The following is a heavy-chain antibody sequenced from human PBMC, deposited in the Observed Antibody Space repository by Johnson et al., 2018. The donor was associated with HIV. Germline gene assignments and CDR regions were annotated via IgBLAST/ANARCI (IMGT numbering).Heavy chain of an antibody. CDR2: IYSGGPT. Sequence: VQLVESGGGLVHPGGSLRLSCAASGFTVSSNYMSWVRQAPGKGLEWVSVIYSGGPTYYADSVKGRFTISRDTSENTVYLQMNSLRAEDTAVYYCAREALPRGLQSSFGGAFDIWGQGTMVTVSS. D-gene: IGHD4-23*01. CDR1: GFTVSSNY. V-gene: IGHV3-66*01. J-gene: IGHJ3*02. CDR3: AREALPRGLQSSFGGAFDI.